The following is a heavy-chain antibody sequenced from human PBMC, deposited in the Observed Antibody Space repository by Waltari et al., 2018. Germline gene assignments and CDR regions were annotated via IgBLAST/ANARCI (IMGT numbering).Heavy chain of an antibody. J-gene: IGHJ5*02. CDR1: GGSIRDNY. CDR2: MHYSGST. D-gene: IGHD1-1*01. Sequence: QLQESGPRLVKPSETLSLTCIVSGGSIRDNYWSCIRQSPGQGLEWIGYMHYSGSTKKKPSPKRRGSIAAETSQNQFSLRLTAVTAADTAIYYWARDRTRGPGLASRFDTWGQGILVTVSS. CDR3: ARDRTRGPGLASRFDT. V-gene: IGHV4-59*01.